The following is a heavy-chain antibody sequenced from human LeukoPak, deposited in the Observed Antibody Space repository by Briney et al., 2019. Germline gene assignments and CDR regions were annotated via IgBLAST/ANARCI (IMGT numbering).Heavy chain of an antibody. V-gene: IGHV4-4*07. CDR1: GGSISYYY. CDR3: AINYGSGTNWFDP. J-gene: IGHJ5*01. CDR2: IYTSGST. Sequence: SETLSLTCTVSGGSISYYYWSWIRQPAGKGLEWIGRIYTSGSTNYNPSVKSRVTMSVDTSKNQFSLKLSSVTAADTAVYYCAINYGSGTNWFDPWGQGTLVTVSS. D-gene: IGHD3-10*01.